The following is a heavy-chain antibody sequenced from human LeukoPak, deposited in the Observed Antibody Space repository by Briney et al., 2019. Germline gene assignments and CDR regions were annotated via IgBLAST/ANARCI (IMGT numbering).Heavy chain of an antibody. CDR1: GFTFSTYG. CDR2: IRYDGSLK. V-gene: IGHV3-30*02. D-gene: IGHD3-22*01. J-gene: IGHJ4*02. CDR3: AKDWSESSGYSHIDY. Sequence: PGGSLRLSCAASGFTFSTYGIHWVRQAPGKGLEWVTFIRYDGSLKCYADSVKGRFTISRDNSKNTVYLQMNSLRAEDTAVYYCAKDWSESSGYSHIDYWGQGTLVTVSS.